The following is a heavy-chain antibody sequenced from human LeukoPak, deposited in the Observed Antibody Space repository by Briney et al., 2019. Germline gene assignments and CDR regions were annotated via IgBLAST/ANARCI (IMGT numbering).Heavy chain of an antibody. CDR3: ARAASGYYYYMDV. CDR1: GGSISSYY. V-gene: IGHV4-4*09. D-gene: IGHD2-15*01. J-gene: IGHJ6*03. CDR2: IYTSGST. Sequence: PSETLSLTCTVSGGSISSYYWSWIRQPPGKGLEWIGYIYTSGSTNYNPSLKSRVTISVDTSKNQFSLKLSSVTAADTAVYYCARAASGYYYYMDVWGKGTTVTVSS.